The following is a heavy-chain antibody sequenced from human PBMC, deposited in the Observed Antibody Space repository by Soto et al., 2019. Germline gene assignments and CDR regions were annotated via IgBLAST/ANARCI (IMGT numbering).Heavy chain of an antibody. V-gene: IGHV4-34*01. Sequence: PSETLSLTCAVYGGSFSGYYWSWIRQPPGKGLEWIGEINHSGSTNYNPSLKSRVTISVDTSKNQFSLKLSSVTAADTAVYYCAIDSDYWGQGTLVTVSS. CDR3: AIDSDY. CDR2: INHSGST. CDR1: GGSFSGYY. J-gene: IGHJ4*02.